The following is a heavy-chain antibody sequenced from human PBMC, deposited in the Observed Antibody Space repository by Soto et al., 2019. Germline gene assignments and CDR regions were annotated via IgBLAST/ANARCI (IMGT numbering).Heavy chain of an antibody. CDR2: VSYDGVSD. CDR3: AKDLNPYGPWFYFDS. Sequence: SGGSLRLSCAASGFTFSSYEMHWVRQAPGKGLEWVACVSYDGVSDFYADSVKGRFTISRDNSNNTVFLQINSLRADDTAVYHCAKDLNPYGPWFYFDSWGQGTLVTVSS. V-gene: IGHV3-30*18. D-gene: IGHD3-10*01. J-gene: IGHJ4*02. CDR1: GFTFSSYE.